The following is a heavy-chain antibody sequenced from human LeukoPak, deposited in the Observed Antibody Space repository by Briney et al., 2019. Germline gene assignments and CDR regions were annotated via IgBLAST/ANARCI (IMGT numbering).Heavy chain of an antibody. Sequence: PSETLSLTCTVSDDSISPYSWSWIRQPPGKGLEWIGYIYYSGSAIYNPSLKSRVTISVDASKNQFSLKLISVTAADTAVYYCARRRADIVGATVFDYWGQGTLVTVSS. J-gene: IGHJ4*02. CDR3: ARRRADIVGATVFDY. CDR1: DDSISPYS. CDR2: IYYSGSA. V-gene: IGHV4-59*08. D-gene: IGHD1-26*01.